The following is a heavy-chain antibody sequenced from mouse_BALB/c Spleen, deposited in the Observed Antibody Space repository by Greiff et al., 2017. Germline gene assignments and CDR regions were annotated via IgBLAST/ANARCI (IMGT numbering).Heavy chain of an antibody. D-gene: IGHD1-1*01. CDR3: TRRYGSLYAMDY. V-gene: IGHV1S81*02. Sequence: QVQLKESGAELVKPGASVKLSCKASGYTFTSYYMYWVKQRPGQGLEWIGEINPSNGGTNFNEKFKSKATLTVDKSSSTAYMQLSSLTSEDSAVYYCTRRYGSLYAMDYWGQGTSVTVSS. CDR1: GYTFTSYY. CDR2: INPSNGGT. J-gene: IGHJ4*01.